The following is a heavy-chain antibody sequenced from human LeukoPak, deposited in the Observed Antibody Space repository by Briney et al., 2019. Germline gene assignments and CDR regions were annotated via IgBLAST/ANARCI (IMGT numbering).Heavy chain of an antibody. CDR1: GFTFSRNA. J-gene: IGHJ4*02. CDR2: IKQDGSEK. V-gene: IGHV3-7*01. CDR3: ARTDYQYSNYGPFDY. Sequence: SGGSLRLSCAASGFTFSRNAMSWVRQAPGKGLEWVANIKQDGSEKYYVDSVKGRFTISRDNAKNSLYLQMNSLRAEDTAVYYCARTDYQYSNYGPFDYWGQGTLVTVSS. D-gene: IGHD4-11*01.